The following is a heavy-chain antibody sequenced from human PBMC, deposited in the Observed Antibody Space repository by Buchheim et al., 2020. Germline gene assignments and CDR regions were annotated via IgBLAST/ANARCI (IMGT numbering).Heavy chain of an antibody. V-gene: IGHV1-18*01. CDR1: GYTFSDYS. CDR3: ARGGYWWEVPALFFDH. Sequence: QVRLVQSGPEVKKPGASVRVSCKASGYTFSDYSVSWVRQAPGQGLEWMGWISGYTDNAYYAQKFRGRVLITTDRSARTAYMEVRTLTSDDTAVYYCARGGYWWEVPALFFDHWGQGT. J-gene: IGHJ4*02. D-gene: IGHD2-15*01. CDR2: ISGYTDNA.